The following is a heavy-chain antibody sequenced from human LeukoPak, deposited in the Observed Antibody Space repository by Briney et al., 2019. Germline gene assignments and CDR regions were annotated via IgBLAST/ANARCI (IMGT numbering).Heavy chain of an antibody. CDR1: GGSISSGSYY. Sequence: SETLSLTCTVSGGSISSGSYYWAWIRQPPGKGLEWIGSIFYSGSTFYNPSLQSRVTMSVDTSKNQFSLRLASVTAADTAVYYCARLDCTSVRCSFDYWGQGTLVAVSS. CDR3: ARLDCTSVRCSFDY. CDR2: IFYSGST. J-gene: IGHJ4*02. V-gene: IGHV4-39*01. D-gene: IGHD2-2*01.